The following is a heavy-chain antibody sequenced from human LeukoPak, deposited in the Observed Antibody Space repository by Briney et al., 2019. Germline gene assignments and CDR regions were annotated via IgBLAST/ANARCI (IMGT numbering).Heavy chain of an antibody. V-gene: IGHV3-7*01. D-gene: IGHD3-9*01. J-gene: IGHJ4*02. CDR3: ARVLTGYYLGLPDCLDY. CDR2: IKQDGSEK. CDR1: GFTFSSYW. Sequence: GGSLRLSCAASGFTFSSYWMSWVRQAPGKGLEWVANIKQDGSEKYYVDSVKGRFTISRDNAKNSLYLQMNSLRAEDTAVYYCARVLTGYYLGLPDCLDYWGQGTLVTVSS.